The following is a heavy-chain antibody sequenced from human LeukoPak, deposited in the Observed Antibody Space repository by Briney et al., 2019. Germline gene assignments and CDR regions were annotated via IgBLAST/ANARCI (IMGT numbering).Heavy chain of an antibody. CDR1: GYSISSGYY. CDR2: IYHSGST. J-gene: IGHJ4*02. CDR3: ARDKDATGGFFDY. Sequence: SETLSLTCTVSGYSISSGYYWGWIRQPPGKGLEWIGSIYHSGSTYYNPSLKSRVTISVDTSKNQFSLKLSSVTAADTAVYYCARDKDATGGFFDYWGQGTLVTVSS. V-gene: IGHV4-38-2*02. D-gene: IGHD3-16*01.